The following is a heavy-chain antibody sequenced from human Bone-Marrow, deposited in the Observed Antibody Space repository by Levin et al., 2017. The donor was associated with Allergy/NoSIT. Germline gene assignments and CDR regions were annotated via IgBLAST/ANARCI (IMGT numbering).Heavy chain of an antibody. CDR3: ASGQVFHGDAFDI. CDR1: GYSFTSYW. D-gene: IGHD2-21*01. Sequence: GGSLRLSCKGSGYSFTSYWIGWVRQMPGKGLEWMGIIYPGDSDTRYSPSFQGQVTISADKSISTAYLQWSSLKASDTAMYYCASGQVFHGDAFDIWGQGTMVTVSS. J-gene: IGHJ3*02. V-gene: IGHV5-51*01. CDR2: IYPGDSDT.